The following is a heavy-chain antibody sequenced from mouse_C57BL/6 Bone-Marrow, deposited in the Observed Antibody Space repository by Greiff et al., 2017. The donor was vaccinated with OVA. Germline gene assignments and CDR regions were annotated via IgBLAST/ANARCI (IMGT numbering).Heavy chain of an antibody. Sequence: QVHVKQSDAELVKPGASVKISCKVSGYTFTDHTIHWVKQRPEQGLEWIGYIYPRDGSTKYNEKFKGKATLTADKSSSTAYMQLNSLTSEDSAVYFCARAGYYYGSSFYWYFDVWGTGTTVTVSS. CDR2: IYPRDGST. D-gene: IGHD1-1*01. CDR3: ARAGYYYGSSFYWYFDV. CDR1: GYTFTDHT. V-gene: IGHV1-78*01. J-gene: IGHJ1*03.